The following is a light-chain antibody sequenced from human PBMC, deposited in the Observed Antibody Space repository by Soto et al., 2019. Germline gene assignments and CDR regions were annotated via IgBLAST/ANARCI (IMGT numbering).Light chain of an antibody. J-gene: IGLJ2*01. CDR3: CSYVGSYTWV. CDR2: DVS. V-gene: IGLV2-11*01. Sequence: QSGLTQPRSVSGSPGQSVTISCTGTSSDVGGYNYVSWYQQHPGKAPKFMIYDVSKRPSGVPDRFSGSKSGNTASLTISGLQAEDEADYYCCSYVGSYTWVFGGGTKVTVL. CDR1: SSDVGGYNY.